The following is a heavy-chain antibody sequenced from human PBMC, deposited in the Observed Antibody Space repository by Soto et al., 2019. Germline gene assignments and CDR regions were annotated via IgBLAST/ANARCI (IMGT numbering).Heavy chain of an antibody. CDR1: GFTLRSYA. Sequence: GGSLRLSCAASGFTLRSYAMSWVRQAQGMGLEWVSAISGSGGSTYYADSVKGRFTISRDNSKNTLYLQVNSLRAEDTAIYYCAKEEDRGTYDFWSGSRSYMAVWGKGTTVTVSS. CDR3: AKEEDRGTYDFWSGSRSYMAV. CDR2: ISGSGGST. J-gene: IGHJ6*03. V-gene: IGHV3-23*01. D-gene: IGHD3-3*01.